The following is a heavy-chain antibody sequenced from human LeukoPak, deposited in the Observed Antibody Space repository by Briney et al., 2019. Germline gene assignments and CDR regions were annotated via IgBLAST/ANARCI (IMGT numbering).Heavy chain of an antibody. J-gene: IGHJ4*02. V-gene: IGHV4-59*01. Sequence: SETLSLTCTVCGGSINSSYWSWIRQPPGKGLEWIGNIYYTGSTNYNPSLKSRVTISVDASKNQFSLKLSSVTAADTAVYYCARYCSGGSCYDCWGQGTLVTVSS. D-gene: IGHD2-15*01. CDR2: IYYTGST. CDR1: GGSINSSY. CDR3: ARYCSGGSCYDC.